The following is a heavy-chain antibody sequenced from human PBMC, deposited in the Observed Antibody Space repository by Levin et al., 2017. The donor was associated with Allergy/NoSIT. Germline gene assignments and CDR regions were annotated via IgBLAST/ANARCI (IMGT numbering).Heavy chain of an antibody. Sequence: SGPTLVKPTQTLTLTCTFSGFSLSTSGVGVGWIRQPPGKALEWLALIYWNDDKRYSPSLKSRLTITKDTSKNQVVLTMTNMDPVDTATYYCAHHSQRGDSGYDGFDYWGQGTLVTVSS. J-gene: IGHJ4*02. V-gene: IGHV2-5*01. D-gene: IGHD5-12*01. CDR1: GFSLSTSGVG. CDR2: IYWNDDK. CDR3: AHHSQRGDSGYDGFDY.